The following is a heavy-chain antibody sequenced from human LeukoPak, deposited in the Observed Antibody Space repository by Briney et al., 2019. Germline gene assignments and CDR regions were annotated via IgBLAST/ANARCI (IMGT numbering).Heavy chain of an antibody. Sequence: PSETLSLTCSVSGGSISSSSYYWGWIRQPPGKGLEWIGSIYYSGSTYYNPSLKSRVTISVDTSKNQFSLKLSSVTAADTAVYYCARHSPGFDPWGQGTLVTVSS. V-gene: IGHV4-39*01. CDR1: GGSISSSSYY. CDR2: IYYSGST. CDR3: ARHSPGFDP. J-gene: IGHJ5*02.